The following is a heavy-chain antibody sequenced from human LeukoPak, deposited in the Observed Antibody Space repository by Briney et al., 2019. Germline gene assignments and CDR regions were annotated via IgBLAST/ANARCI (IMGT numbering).Heavy chain of an antibody. J-gene: IGHJ4*02. D-gene: IGHD3-22*01. CDR2: IGTAGDT. CDR3: ETEDGGDQNYYDSSAGSY. Sequence: PGGSLRLSCAASGFTFSSYDMHWVRQATGKGLEWVSAIGTAGDTYYPGSVKGRFTISRENAKNSLYLQMNSLRAGDTAVYYCETEDGGDQNYYDSSAGSYWGQGTLVTVSS. V-gene: IGHV3-13*01. CDR1: GFTFSSYD.